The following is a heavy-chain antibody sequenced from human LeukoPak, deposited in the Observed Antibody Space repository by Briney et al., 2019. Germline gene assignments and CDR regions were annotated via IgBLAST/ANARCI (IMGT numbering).Heavy chain of an antibody. Sequence: ASVKVSCKASGYTFTGYYMHWVRQAPGQGLEWMGWINPNSGGTNYAQKFQGRVTMTRDTSISTAYMELSRLRSDDTAVYYCARDPAAIPILYYFDYWGQGTLVTVSS. CDR2: INPNSGGT. CDR1: GYTFTGYY. V-gene: IGHV1-2*02. J-gene: IGHJ4*02. CDR3: ARDPAAIPILYYFDY. D-gene: IGHD2-2*01.